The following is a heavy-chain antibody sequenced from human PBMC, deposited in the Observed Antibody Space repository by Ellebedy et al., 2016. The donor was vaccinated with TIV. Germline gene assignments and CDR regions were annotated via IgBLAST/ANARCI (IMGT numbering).Heavy chain of an antibody. CDR1: GFTLSRYN. J-gene: IGHJ5*02. CDR2: ISYSRSTI. V-gene: IGHV3-48*02. Sequence: GGSLRLSCAASGFTLSRYNMNWVRQAPGKGLEWVSHISYSRSTIFYADSVKGRFTISRDTAKNSLYLQMNSLRDEDTAMYHCTREGSGFDPWGQGTLVIVSS. CDR3: TREGSGFDP.